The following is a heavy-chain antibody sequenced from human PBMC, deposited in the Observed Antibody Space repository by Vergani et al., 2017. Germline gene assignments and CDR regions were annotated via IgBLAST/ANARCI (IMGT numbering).Heavy chain of an antibody. CDR1: GFTFSSYS. CDR2: ISSSSSYI. V-gene: IGHV3-21*01. Sequence: EVQLVESGGGLVKPGGSLRLSCAASGFTFSSYSMNWVRQAPGKGLEWVSSISSSSSYIYYADSVKGRFTISRDNAKNSLYLQMNSLRAEDTAVYYCARGGVPAAYYYYMDVWGKGTTVTVSS. D-gene: IGHD2-2*01. CDR3: ARGGVPAAYYYYMDV. J-gene: IGHJ6*03.